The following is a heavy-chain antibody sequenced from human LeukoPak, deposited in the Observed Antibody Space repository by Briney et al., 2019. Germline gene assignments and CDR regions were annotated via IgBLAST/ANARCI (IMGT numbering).Heavy chain of an antibody. D-gene: IGHD3-3*01. CDR3: ARDRDLWSGYYPFDY. CDR1: GYTFTGYY. CDR2: INPNSGGT. V-gene: IGHV1-2*02. Sequence: ASVKVSCKASGYTFTGYYIHWVRQAPGQGLEWMGWINPNSGGTNYAQKFQGRVTLTRDTSISTAYMELSRLRSDDTAVYYCARDRDLWSGYYPFDYWGQGTLVTVSS. J-gene: IGHJ4*02.